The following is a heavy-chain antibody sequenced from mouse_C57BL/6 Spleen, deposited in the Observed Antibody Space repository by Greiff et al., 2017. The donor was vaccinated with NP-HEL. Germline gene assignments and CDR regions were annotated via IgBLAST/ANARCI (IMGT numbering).Heavy chain of an antibody. D-gene: IGHD1-1*01. CDR1: GFTFSSYA. J-gene: IGHJ2*01. V-gene: IGHV5-4*01. CDR2: ISDGGSYT. Sequence: EVHLVESGGGLVKPGGSLKLSCAASGFTFSSYAMSWVRQTPEKRLEWVATISDGGSYTYYPDNVKGRFTISRDNAKNNLYLQMSHLKSEDTAMYYCARDRGDYGSSWAYWGQGTTLTVSS. CDR3: ARDRGDYGSSWAY.